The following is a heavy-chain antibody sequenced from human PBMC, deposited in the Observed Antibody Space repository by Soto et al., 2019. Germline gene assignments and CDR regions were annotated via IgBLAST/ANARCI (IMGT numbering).Heavy chain of an antibody. J-gene: IGHJ3*02. V-gene: IGHV4-4*02. Sequence: QVQLQESGPGLVKPSGTLSLTCAVSGGSISSSNWWSWVRQPPGKGLEWIGEIYHSGSTNYNPSLKSRVTISVHKSKLQCSLKLSSVTAADTAVYYCSSLVLVGAGRGAFDIWGQGTMVTVSS. CDR1: GGSISSSNW. CDR2: IYHSGST. D-gene: IGHD1-26*01. CDR3: SSLVLVGAGRGAFDI.